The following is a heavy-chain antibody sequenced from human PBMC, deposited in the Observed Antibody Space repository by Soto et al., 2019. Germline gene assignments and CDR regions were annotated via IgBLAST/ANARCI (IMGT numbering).Heavy chain of an antibody. CDR1: GFTLSTYA. V-gene: IGHV3-30*04. J-gene: IGHJ3*02. CDR3: ARDRDEDGGTSDAFDM. D-gene: IGHD2-15*01. CDR2: ISHDGRNN. Sequence: QVQVVESGGGVVQPGRSLRLSCAASGFTLSTYAMHWVRQAPGKGLEWVAVISHDGRNNYYADSVKCRFTISRDNSKSTLSLQMNRLRPEDTAVYYCARDRDEDGGTSDAFDMWGQGTMVTVSS.